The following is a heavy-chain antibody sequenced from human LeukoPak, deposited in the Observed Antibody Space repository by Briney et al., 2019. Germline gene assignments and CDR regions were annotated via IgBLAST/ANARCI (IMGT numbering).Heavy chain of an antibody. CDR2: IYDSGST. J-gene: IGHJ3*02. V-gene: IGHV4-59*12. CDR3: ARSDGYGLVGI. CDR1: GGSINSYY. D-gene: IGHD3-10*01. Sequence: SETLSLTCTVSGGSINSYYWSWIRQPPGKGLEWIGYIYDSGSTYYNPSLKSRVIILVDTAKNHFSLNLTSVTAADTAVYYCARSDGYGLVGIWGQGTMVTVSS.